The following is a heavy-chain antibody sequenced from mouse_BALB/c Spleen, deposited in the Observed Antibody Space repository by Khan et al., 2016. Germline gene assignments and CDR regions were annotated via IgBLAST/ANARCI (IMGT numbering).Heavy chain of an antibody. J-gene: IGHJ4*01. Sequence: VELVESGPGLVQPSQSLSITCTVSGFSLTSYGVHWVRQSPGKGLEWLGVIWSGGSTDYNAAFISRLSISKDNSKSQVFFKMNSLQANDTAIYYCARNEGPITGTGYAMDYWGQGTSVTVSS. CDR1: GFSLTSYG. CDR2: IWSGGST. CDR3: ARNEGPITGTGYAMDY. V-gene: IGHV2-2*02. D-gene: IGHD4-1*01.